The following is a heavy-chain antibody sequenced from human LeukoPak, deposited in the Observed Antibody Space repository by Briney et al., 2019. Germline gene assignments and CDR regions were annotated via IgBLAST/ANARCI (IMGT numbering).Heavy chain of an antibody. V-gene: IGHV1-69*01. J-gene: IGHJ4*02. CDR3: ARTGTVGYSSSLYFDY. CDR2: IIPIFGTA. Sequence: GSSVKVSCKASGGTFSSYAISWVRQAPGQGLEWMGGIIPIFGTANYAQKFQGRVTITADESTSTAYMELSSLRSEDTAVYYCARTGTVGYSSSLYFDYWGQGTLVTVSS. CDR1: GGTFSSYA. D-gene: IGHD6-6*01.